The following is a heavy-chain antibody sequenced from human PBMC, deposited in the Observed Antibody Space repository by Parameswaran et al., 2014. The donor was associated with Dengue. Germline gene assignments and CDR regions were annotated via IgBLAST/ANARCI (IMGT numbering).Heavy chain of an antibody. D-gene: IGHD3-10*02. Sequence: SVKVSCKASGYTFTNFGINWVRQAPGQGLEWMGWMDSYNGNTGYAQRFQGRVTMTRDTSITTAYMELSSLTSDDTAVYFCARMDYLPNKVNPNWFDPWGQGTLVTVSS. V-gene: IGHV1-8*02. CDR1: GYTFTNFG. CDR2: MDSYNGNT. CDR3: ARMDYLPNKVNPNWFDP. J-gene: IGHJ5*02.